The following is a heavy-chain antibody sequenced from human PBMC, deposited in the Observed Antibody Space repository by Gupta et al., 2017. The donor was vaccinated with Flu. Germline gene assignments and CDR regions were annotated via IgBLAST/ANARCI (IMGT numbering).Heavy chain of an antibody. V-gene: IGHV3-23*01. CDR2: ISGSGGST. CDR3: AKGLLPYCGGDCYPN. Sequence: MSWVRQAPGKGLEWVSAISGSGGSTYYADSVKGRFTISRDNSKNTLYLQMNSLRAEDTAVYYCAKGLLPYCGGDCYPNWGQGTLVTVSS. D-gene: IGHD2-21*02. J-gene: IGHJ4*02.